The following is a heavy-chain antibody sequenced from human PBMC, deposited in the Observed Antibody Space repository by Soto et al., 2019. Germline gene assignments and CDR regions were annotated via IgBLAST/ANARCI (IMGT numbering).Heavy chain of an antibody. V-gene: IGHV3-7*03. CDR3: ASPRFRGMDV. CDR1: GFRISNYF. D-gene: IGHD3-10*01. J-gene: IGHJ6*02. CDR2: IKEDGSEK. Sequence: VQLVESGGGLVQPGGSLRLSCVGSGFRISNYFMSWVRQAPGKGLEWVANIKEDGSEKYYVESVKGRFTISRDNAKNSLYLQVNSLRDEDTAVYYCASPRFRGMDVWGQGTTVTVSS.